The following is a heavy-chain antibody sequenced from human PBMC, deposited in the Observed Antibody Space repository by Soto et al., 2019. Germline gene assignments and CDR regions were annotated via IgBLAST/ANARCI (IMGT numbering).Heavy chain of an antibody. CDR2: IRQDGSEK. J-gene: IGHJ4*02. V-gene: IGHV3-7*03. CDR1: GFTFSRYW. Sequence: GGSLRLSCAASGFTFSRYWMSWVRQAPGRGLEWVANIRQDGSEKYYVDSVKGRFTMSKDNVRNSLYLQLNSLRADDTAVYYCARVRYGGNSYYFDYWGQGTLVTVSS. D-gene: IGHD4-17*01. CDR3: ARVRYGGNSYYFDY.